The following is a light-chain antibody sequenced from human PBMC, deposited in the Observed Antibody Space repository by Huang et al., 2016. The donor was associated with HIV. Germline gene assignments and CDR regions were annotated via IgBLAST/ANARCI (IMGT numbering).Light chain of an antibody. CDR3: QQYDKWPPGLT. Sequence: EIKMTQSPATLSVSPGGRVTLSCRASPNVRNNLAWYQQKTGQAPRLLIYDTSTRASGIPARFSGSGSGTEFTLTISGLQSEDFAIYYCQQYDKWPPGLTFGGGTKVEI. J-gene: IGKJ4*01. CDR2: DTS. V-gene: IGKV3D-15*01. CDR1: PNVRNN.